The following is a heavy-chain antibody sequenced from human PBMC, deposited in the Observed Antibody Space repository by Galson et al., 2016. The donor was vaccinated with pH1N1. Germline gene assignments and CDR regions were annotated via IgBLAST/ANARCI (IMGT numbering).Heavy chain of an antibody. CDR1: GVDFNYYC. Sequence: SLRLSCAASGVDFNYYCMSWVRQAPGKGLEWVSYISSGGNTKYYADSVKGRFTISRDNTKNSLILQMNRLTSDDTGVYYCARGSGYCSTSGCHYGLDYWGQGALVTVSS. CDR2: ISSGGNTK. D-gene: IGHD2-2*03. J-gene: IGHJ4*02. CDR3: ARGSGYCSTSGCHYGLDY. V-gene: IGHV3-11*01.